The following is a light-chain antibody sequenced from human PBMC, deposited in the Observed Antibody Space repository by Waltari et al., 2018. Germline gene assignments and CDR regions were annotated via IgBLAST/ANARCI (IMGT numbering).Light chain of an antibody. Sequence: DIQMTQFPSTLSASVGDTVTITCRASQTMSNWLAWYQQKPGKAPKVLIYKASNLQSGVPSRFSGSVSGTEFTLTISSLQPDDFATYYCQHFSTYSTFGQGTKVEIK. V-gene: IGKV1-5*03. CDR3: QHFSTYST. CDR2: KAS. J-gene: IGKJ1*01. CDR1: QTMSNW.